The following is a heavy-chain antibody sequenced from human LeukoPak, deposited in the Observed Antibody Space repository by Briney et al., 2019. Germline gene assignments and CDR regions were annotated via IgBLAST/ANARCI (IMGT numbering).Heavy chain of an antibody. Sequence: SETLSLTCTVSGGSISSYYWSWIRQPPGKGLEWIGYIYYSGSTNYNPSLKSRVTISVDTSKNQFSLKLSSVTAADTAVYYCARHGGGYGSWEFDYWGQGTLVTVSS. J-gene: IGHJ4*02. V-gene: IGHV4-59*08. CDR2: IYYSGST. CDR3: ARHGGGYGSWEFDY. CDR1: GGSISSYY. D-gene: IGHD1-26*01.